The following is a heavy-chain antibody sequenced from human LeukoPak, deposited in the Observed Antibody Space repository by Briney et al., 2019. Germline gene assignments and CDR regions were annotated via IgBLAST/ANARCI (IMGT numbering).Heavy chain of an antibody. Sequence: ASVKVSCKASGYTFTSYAMHWVRQAPGQRLEWMGWINAGNGNTKYSQKLQGRVTITRDTSASTAYMELSSLRSEDTAVYYCARARIAVAGTYPDYWGQGTLVTVSS. V-gene: IGHV1-3*01. D-gene: IGHD6-19*01. CDR2: INAGNGNT. CDR1: GYTFTSYA. CDR3: ARARIAVAGTYPDY. J-gene: IGHJ4*02.